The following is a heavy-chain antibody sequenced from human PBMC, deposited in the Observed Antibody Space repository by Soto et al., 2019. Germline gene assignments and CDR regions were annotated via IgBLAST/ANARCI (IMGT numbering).Heavy chain of an antibody. CDR3: ARDIAGGLSNWNDVWVDDAFDI. CDR1: GFTFSSYA. D-gene: IGHD1-1*01. CDR2: ISYDGSNK. Sequence: GGSLRLSCAASGFTFSSYAMHWVRQAPGKGLEWVAVISYDGSNKYYADSVKGRFTISRDNSKNTLYLQMNSLRAEDTAVYYCARDIAGGLSNWNDVWVDDAFDIWGQGTMVTVSS. V-gene: IGHV3-30-3*01. J-gene: IGHJ3*02.